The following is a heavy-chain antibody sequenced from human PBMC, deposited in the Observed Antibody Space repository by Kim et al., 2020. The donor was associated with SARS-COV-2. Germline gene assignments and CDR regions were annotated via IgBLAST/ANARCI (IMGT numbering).Heavy chain of an antibody. Sequence: GGSLRLSCAASGCTFSSYWMHWVRQAPGKGLVWVSRMNNDGSGTIYADSVKGRFTIYRDNAKNTLYLQMNSLRVEDTAVYYCVRGSGNYGYGMGVWGQGTTVTVSS. V-gene: IGHV3-74*01. CDR3: VRGSGNYGYGMGV. D-gene: IGHD3-3*01. CDR1: GCTFSSYW. CDR2: MNNDGSGT. J-gene: IGHJ6*02.